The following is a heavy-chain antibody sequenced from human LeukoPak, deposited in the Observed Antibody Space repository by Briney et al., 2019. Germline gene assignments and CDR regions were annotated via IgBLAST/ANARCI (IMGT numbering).Heavy chain of an antibody. Sequence: EGSLRLSCAASGFTFSAYWMHWVRQAPGKGLVWVSRINPDRSRTDYADSVKGRFTITRDNAENTLYLQMDSLRAEDTAVYFCARDLRGIRDYWGQGTLVTV. D-gene: IGHD2-15*01. CDR1: GFTFSAYW. CDR2: INPDRSRT. CDR3: ARDLRGIRDY. V-gene: IGHV3-74*01. J-gene: IGHJ4*02.